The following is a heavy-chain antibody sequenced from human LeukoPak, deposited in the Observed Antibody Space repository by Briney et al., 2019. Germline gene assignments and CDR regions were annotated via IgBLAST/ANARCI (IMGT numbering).Heavy chain of an antibody. J-gene: IGHJ4*02. Sequence: KPSETLSLTCAASGGPFTGNYWSWIRQSPGKGLEWIGDIAHSGSTNYSPSLKSRVTLSIDMSKNQFSLHLTSLTAADSGVYFCARGDWNYRLFDSWGQGTLVTVSS. V-gene: IGHV4-34*01. CDR2: IAHSGST. D-gene: IGHD1-7*01. CDR3: ARGDWNYRLFDS. CDR1: GGPFTGNY.